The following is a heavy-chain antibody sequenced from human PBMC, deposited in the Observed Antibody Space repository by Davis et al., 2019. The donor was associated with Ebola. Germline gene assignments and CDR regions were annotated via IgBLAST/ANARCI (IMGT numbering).Heavy chain of an antibody. Sequence: MPSETLSLTCTVSGGSISNYFWSWIRQPPGKGLEWIGYIYYSGITSYNPSLKSRVAISLQTSKNQFSLKLSSVTAADTAVYYCARCSGGSCEFGLDYWGQGTLVTVSS. CDR1: GGSISNYF. D-gene: IGHD2-15*01. J-gene: IGHJ4*02. CDR2: IYYSGIT. CDR3: ARCSGGSCEFGLDY. V-gene: IGHV4-59*01.